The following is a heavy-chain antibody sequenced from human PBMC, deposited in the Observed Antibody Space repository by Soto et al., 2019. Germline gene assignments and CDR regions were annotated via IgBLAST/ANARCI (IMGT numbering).Heavy chain of an antibody. CDR3: ARVGTVLDY. Sequence: EVQLVESGGGLVQPGGSPRLSCAASGFTFSSYSMNWVRQAPGKGLEWVSYISRSSSTINYADSVKGRFTISRDNAKNSLYLQMNSLRAEDTAVYYCARVGTVLDYWGQGTLVTVSS. CDR1: GFTFSSYS. CDR2: ISRSSSTI. J-gene: IGHJ4*02. D-gene: IGHD4-17*01. V-gene: IGHV3-48*01.